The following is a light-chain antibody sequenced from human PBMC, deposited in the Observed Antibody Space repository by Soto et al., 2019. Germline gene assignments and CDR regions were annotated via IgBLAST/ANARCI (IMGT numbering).Light chain of an antibody. CDR2: GAS. V-gene: IGKV3-20*01. CDR1: QSVSSNY. Sequence: EIGLTQSPGSLSLAPGERATLSCRPSQSVSSNYLSCYQQKSGQSPRPLIYGASSRATGIPDRFSGSGAGTDFTLTISRLESEDYAVYYCQQYCSSPWTFGQGTKVEIK. CDR3: QQYCSSPWT. J-gene: IGKJ1*01.